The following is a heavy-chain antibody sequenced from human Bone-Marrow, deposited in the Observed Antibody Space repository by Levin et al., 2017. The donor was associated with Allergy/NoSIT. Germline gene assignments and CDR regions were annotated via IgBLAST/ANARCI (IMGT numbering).Heavy chain of an antibody. CDR1: GFTFSAYS. CDR2: IYASDT. J-gene: IGHJ4*02. Sequence: GGSLRLSCAVSGFTFSAYSINWVRQAPGKGLEWVSHIYASDTWYADSVKGRFTISTDNAKNSLYLQLNTLRAEDTAIYYCVRDYSWAFDYWGQGALVTVSS. V-gene: IGHV3-21*01. CDR3: VRDYSWAFDY. D-gene: IGHD2-15*01.